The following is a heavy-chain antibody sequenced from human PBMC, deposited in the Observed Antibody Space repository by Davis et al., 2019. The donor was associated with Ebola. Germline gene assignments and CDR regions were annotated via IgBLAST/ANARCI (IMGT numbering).Heavy chain of an antibody. CDR1: GSTFSSYS. CDR3: TRVIDGDYDGN. D-gene: IGHD4-17*01. Sequence: GESLKISCAASGSTFSSYSMNWVRQAPGKGLEWVSSISSSSSYIYYADSVKGRFTISRDNAKNTLYLQMNSLRVEDTAVYYCTRVIDGDYDGNWGQGTLVTVSS. CDR2: ISSSSSYI. V-gene: IGHV3-21*06. J-gene: IGHJ4*02.